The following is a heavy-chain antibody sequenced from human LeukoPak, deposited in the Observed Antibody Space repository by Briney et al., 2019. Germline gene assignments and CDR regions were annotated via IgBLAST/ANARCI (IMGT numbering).Heavy chain of an antibody. V-gene: IGHV1-18*01. Sequence: ASXXVSCKASGYAFGIYGISWVRQAPGQGLEWMAWISPYNGYTNYAQNLQARVTLTTDTSTSTAYMEMFSLRSDDTAVYYCVRDGGSESPTRDYWGQGTLVTVSS. CDR3: VRDGGSESPTRDY. CDR2: ISPYNGYT. D-gene: IGHD3-16*01. J-gene: IGHJ4*02. CDR1: GYAFGIYG.